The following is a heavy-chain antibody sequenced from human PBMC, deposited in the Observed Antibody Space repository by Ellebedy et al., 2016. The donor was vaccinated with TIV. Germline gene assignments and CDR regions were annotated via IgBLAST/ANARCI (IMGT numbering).Heavy chain of an antibody. V-gene: IGHV3-23*01. CDR3: AKDSSRGLQLWLPTTD. J-gene: IGHJ4*02. CDR2: ISGSGGST. CDR1: GFTFSSYA. Sequence: GESLKISXAASGFTFSSYAMSWVRQAPGKGLEWVSAISGSGGSTYYADSVKGRFTISRDNSKNTLYLQMNSLRAEDTAVYYCAKDSSRGLQLWLPTTDWGQGTLVTVSS. D-gene: IGHD5-18*01.